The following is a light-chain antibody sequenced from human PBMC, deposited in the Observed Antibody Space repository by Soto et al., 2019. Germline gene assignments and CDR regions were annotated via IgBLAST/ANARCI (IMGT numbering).Light chain of an antibody. Sequence: QSVLTQPPSVSGAPGQKVIISCTGSSSNIGAGYDVHWYQQLPGTAPKPLIYGNSNPPSGVPDRLSGSKSGTSASLAITGLQVEDEADYYCQSYDSSLSAAVFGGGTKVTVL. CDR3: QSYDSSLSAAV. J-gene: IGLJ2*01. V-gene: IGLV1-40*01. CDR1: SSNIGAGYD. CDR2: GNS.